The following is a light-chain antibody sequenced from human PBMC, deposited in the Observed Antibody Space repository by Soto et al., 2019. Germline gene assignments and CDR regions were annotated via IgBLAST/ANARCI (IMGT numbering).Light chain of an antibody. CDR3: QTWGTGTVV. Sequence: QSVLTQSPSASASLGASVKLTCTLSSGHSSYAIAWHQQQPEKGPRYLMKLNSDGSHSKGDGIPDRFSGSSSGAERYLTISSRQSEDEADYYCQTWGTGTVVFGGGTQLTVL. CDR1: SGHSSYA. J-gene: IGLJ2*01. V-gene: IGLV4-69*01. CDR2: LNSDGSH.